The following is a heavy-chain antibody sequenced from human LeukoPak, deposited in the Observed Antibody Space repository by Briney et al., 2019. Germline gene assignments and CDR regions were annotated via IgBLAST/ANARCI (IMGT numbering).Heavy chain of an antibody. CDR3: AKNGLVVAAYFDS. J-gene: IGHJ4*02. Sequence: GGSLRLSCAASGFTFSSYAMHWVRQAPGKGLEWVALISYDESNKYYADSVKGRFTISRDNSKNTLYLQMNSLRAEDTAVYYCAKNGLVVAAYFDSWGQGTLVTVSS. D-gene: IGHD2-15*01. CDR1: GFTFSSYA. V-gene: IGHV3-30-3*02. CDR2: ISYDESNK.